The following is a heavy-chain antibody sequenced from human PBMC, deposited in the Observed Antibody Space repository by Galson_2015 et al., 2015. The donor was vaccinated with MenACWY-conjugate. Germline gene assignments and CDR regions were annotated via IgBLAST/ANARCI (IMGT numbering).Heavy chain of an antibody. J-gene: IGHJ4*02. CDR1: GFTFSFYW. V-gene: IGHV3-7*03. Sequence: SLRLSCAASGFTFSFYWMTWVRHAPGKGLEWVANIKKDASEIHYVDSVKGRFTISRDNAKNSVFLQMNSLRAEDTAVYYCARENSYSYAYAIDNWGQGTLVTVSS. CDR2: IKKDASEI. CDR3: ARENSYSYAYAIDN. D-gene: IGHD5-18*01.